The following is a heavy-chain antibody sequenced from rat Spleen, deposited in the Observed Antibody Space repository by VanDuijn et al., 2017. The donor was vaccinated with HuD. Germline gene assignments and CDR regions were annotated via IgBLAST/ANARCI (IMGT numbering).Heavy chain of an antibody. J-gene: IGHJ1*01. V-gene: IGHV5-25*01. CDR2: ITSGGTNT. CDR1: GFTFSRFA. CDR3: ARAGYLRDWYFDF. D-gene: IGHD2-2*01. Sequence: EVQLVESGGGLVQPGRSLKLSCAASGFTFSRFAMAWMRQAPKKGLEWVATITSGGTNTYYPDSVKGRFTISRDNSKSTLYLQMDSLRSEDTATYYCARAGYLRDWYFDFWGPGTMVTVSS.